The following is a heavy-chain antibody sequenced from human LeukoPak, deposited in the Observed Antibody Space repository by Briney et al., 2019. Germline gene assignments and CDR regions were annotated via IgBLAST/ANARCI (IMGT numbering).Heavy chain of an antibody. Sequence: PGGSLRLSCAASGFTVSSNYMSWVRQAPGKGLEWVSVSYSGGSSYYADSVKGRFTISRDNSKNTLYLQMNSLRAEDTAVYYCAKDSPDYYDSSGYYYPDYWGQGTLVTVSS. CDR1: GFTVSSNY. CDR3: AKDSPDYYDSSGYYYPDY. D-gene: IGHD3-22*01. J-gene: IGHJ4*02. V-gene: IGHV3-53*05. CDR2: SYSGGSS.